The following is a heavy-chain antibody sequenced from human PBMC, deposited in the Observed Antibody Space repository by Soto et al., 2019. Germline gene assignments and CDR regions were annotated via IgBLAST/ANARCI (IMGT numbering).Heavy chain of an antibody. CDR2: ISYDGTKK. D-gene: IGHD1-1*01. J-gene: IGHJ3*02. V-gene: IGHV3-30*18. CDR3: ANHVGTEAFHI. Sequence: QVQLVESGGGVVQPGRSLRLSCTVSGFTFSSYGMHWVRQAPGKGLQWVAVISYDGTKKAYEDSVKGRFTISRDNSKNTVYLQMNSLRAEDTAVYYCANHVGTEAFHIWGQGTMVTVSS. CDR1: GFTFSSYG.